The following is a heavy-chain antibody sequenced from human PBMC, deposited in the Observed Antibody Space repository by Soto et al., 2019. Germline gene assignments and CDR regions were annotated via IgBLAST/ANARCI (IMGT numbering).Heavy chain of an antibody. D-gene: IGHD3-22*01. CDR2: ISSSSSTI. CDR3: ARGADDYASSGLSY. V-gene: IGHV3-48*01. Sequence: EVQLVESGGGLVQPGGSLRLSCAASGFTFSSYSMNWVRQAPGKGLEWFSYISSSSSTIYYADSVKGRFTISRDNAKNSRYLEMNSLRAEDTAVCYCARGADDYASSGLSYWGQGTLVTVSS. CDR1: GFTFSSYS. J-gene: IGHJ4*02.